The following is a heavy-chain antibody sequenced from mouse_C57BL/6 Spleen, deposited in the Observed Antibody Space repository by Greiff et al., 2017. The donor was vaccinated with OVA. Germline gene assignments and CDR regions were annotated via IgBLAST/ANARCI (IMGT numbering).Heavy chain of an antibody. CDR3: ARSHYYGSSYDWYFDV. Sequence: VQLQQSGAELVRPGTSVKMSCKASGYTFTNYWIGWAKQRPGHGLEWIGDIYPGGGYTNYNEKFKGKATLTADKSSSTAYMQFSSLTSEDSAIYYCARSHYYGSSYDWYFDVGGTGTTVTVSS. D-gene: IGHD1-1*01. CDR1: GYTFTNYW. V-gene: IGHV1-63*01. CDR2: IYPGGGYT. J-gene: IGHJ1*03.